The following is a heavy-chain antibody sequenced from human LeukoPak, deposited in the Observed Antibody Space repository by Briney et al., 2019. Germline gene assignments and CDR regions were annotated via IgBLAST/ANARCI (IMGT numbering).Heavy chain of an antibody. Sequence: GGSLRLSCAASGFTFSSCAMNWVRQAPGEGLAWVSSVRSGGDKTYYADSVQGRFTISRDDSRNTLYLQMDSLRPEDTAVYYCVNRVGTNSGPFEYWGQGILVIVS. V-gene: IGHV3-23*01. CDR3: VNRVGTNSGPFEY. D-gene: IGHD4/OR15-4a*01. CDR2: VRSGGDKT. CDR1: GFTFSSCA. J-gene: IGHJ4*02.